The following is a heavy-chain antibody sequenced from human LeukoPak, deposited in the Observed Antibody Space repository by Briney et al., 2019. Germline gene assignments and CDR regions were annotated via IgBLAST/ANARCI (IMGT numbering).Heavy chain of an antibody. V-gene: IGHV1-2*02. J-gene: IGHJ4*02. Sequence: GASVKVSCKASGYTFTGYYMHWVRQAPGQGLEWMGWIDPNSGGTNYAQKFQGRVTMTRDTSISTAYMELRSLRSDDTAVCYCARERMATIIDYWGQGTLVTVSS. CDR3: ARERMATIIDY. CDR1: GYTFTGYY. D-gene: IGHD5-24*01. CDR2: IDPNSGGT.